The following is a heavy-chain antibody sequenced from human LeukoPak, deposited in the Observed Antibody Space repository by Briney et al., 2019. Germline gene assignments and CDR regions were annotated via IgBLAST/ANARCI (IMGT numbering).Heavy chain of an antibody. V-gene: IGHV4-59*08. J-gene: IGHJ4*02. CDR2: IHYGST. CDR1: GDAISGFY. D-gene: IGHD3-9*01. Sequence: SETLSLTCTVSGDAISGFYWNWIRQPPGKALEWIGCIHYGSTEYTPSIESRVTISVDTSKDQFSLKLSSVTAADTAVYYCARHLRYFDWLFLPFDYWGQGTLVTVSS. CDR3: ARHLRYFDWLFLPFDY.